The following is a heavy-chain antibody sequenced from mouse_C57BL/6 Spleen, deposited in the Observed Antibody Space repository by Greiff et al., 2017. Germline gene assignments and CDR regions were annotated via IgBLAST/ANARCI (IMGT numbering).Heavy chain of an antibody. CDR2: INPNNGGT. CDR3: ARSGDL. D-gene: IGHD3-1*01. CDR1: GYTFTDYY. J-gene: IGHJ4*01. V-gene: IGHV1-26*01. Sequence: EVQLQQSGPELVKPGASVKISCKASGYTFTDYYMNWVKQSHGKSLEWIGDINPNNGGTSYNQKFKGKATLTVDKSSSTAYMELRSLTSEDSAVYYCARSGDLWGQGTSVTVSS.